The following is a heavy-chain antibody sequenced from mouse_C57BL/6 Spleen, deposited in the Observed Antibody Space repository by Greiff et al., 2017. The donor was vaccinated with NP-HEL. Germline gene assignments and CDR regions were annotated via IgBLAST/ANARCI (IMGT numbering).Heavy chain of an antibody. D-gene: IGHD1-1*01. V-gene: IGHV1-82*01. CDR3: ARGTVVASFDY. CDR2: IYPGDGDT. Sequence: VQLQESGPELVKPGASVKISCKASGYAFSSSWMNWVKQRPGKGLEWIGRIYPGDGDTNYNGKFKGKATLTADKSSSTAYMQLSSLTSEDSAVYFCARGTVVASFDYWGKGTTLTVSS. CDR1: GYAFSSSW. J-gene: IGHJ2*01.